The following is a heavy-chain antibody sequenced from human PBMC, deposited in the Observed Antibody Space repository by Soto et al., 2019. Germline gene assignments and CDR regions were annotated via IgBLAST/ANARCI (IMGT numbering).Heavy chain of an antibody. CDR2: INSDGSST. Sequence: GGSLRLSCAASGFTFSRYWMHWVRQAPGKGLVCVSRINSDGSSTSYADSVKGRFTISRDNAKNTLYLQMNSLRAEDTAVYYCGGSGSGMDVWGQGTTVTVSS. D-gene: IGHD3-10*01. CDR1: GFTFSRYW. CDR3: GGSGSGMDV. V-gene: IGHV3-74*01. J-gene: IGHJ6*02.